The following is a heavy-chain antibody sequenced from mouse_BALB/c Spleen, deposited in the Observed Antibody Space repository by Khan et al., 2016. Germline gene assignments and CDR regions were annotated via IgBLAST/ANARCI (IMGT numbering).Heavy chain of an antibody. J-gene: IGHJ2*01. V-gene: IGHV1S137*01. Sequence: VQLQESGAELVRPGVSVKISCKGSGYTFTDYAMHWVKQSHAKSLEWIGVISTYYGDASYNQKFKGKATMTVDKSSSTAYMELARLTSEDSAIYYCARNYMYFDYWGQGTTLTVSS. CDR2: ISTYYGDA. CDR3: ARNYMYFDY. CDR1: GYTFTDYA. D-gene: IGHD2-12*01.